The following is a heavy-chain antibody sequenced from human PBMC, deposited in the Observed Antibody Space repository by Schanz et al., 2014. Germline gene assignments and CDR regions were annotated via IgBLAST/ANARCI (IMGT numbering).Heavy chain of an antibody. Sequence: QVHLEESGAGLVKPSGTLSLTCAVSGGSLSSHYWSWVRQAPGEGLEWIGHVYATGRTKYNPSLKSRVTMSVDTPQKQISLKLTSVTAADTAVYYCARTLVNGSRKWFVPWGPGTQVTVSS. CDR3: ARTLVNGSRKWFVP. V-gene: IGHV4-4*07. CDR1: GGSLSSHY. CDR2: VYATGRT. D-gene: IGHD3-10*01. J-gene: IGHJ5*02.